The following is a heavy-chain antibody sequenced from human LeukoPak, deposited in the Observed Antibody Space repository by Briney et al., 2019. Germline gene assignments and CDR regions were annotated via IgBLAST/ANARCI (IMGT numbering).Heavy chain of an antibody. D-gene: IGHD4-23*01. V-gene: IGHV4-59*08. Sequence: SETLSLTCTVSNGSINNYYWSWIRPPPGKGLEWIGYIYSSGNTNYNPSLKSRISISIDTSKNQFSLKLSSVTAADTAVYYCARSIFADFGGNPGKFDYWGQGTPVTVSS. CDR2: IYSSGNT. J-gene: IGHJ4*02. CDR1: NGSINNYY. CDR3: ARSIFADFGGNPGKFDY.